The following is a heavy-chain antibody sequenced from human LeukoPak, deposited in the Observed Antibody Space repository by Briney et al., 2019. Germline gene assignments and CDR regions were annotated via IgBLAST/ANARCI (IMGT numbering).Heavy chain of an antibody. CDR2: IYYSGST. V-gene: IGHV4-59*01. Sequence: SETLSLTCTVSGGSISSYYWSWIRQPPGKGLEWIGYIYYSGSTNYNPSLKSRVTISVDTSKNQFSLKLSSVTAADTAVYYCARENDSSGSPLFDYWGQGTLVTVSS. D-gene: IGHD3-22*01. CDR3: ARENDSSGSPLFDY. J-gene: IGHJ4*02. CDR1: GGSISSYY.